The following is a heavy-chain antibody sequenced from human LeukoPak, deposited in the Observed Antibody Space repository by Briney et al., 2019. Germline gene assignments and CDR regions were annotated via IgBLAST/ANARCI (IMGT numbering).Heavy chain of an antibody. V-gene: IGHV1-46*01. CDR2: IIPSGGAT. D-gene: IGHD5-18*01. CDR3: ARDLLGYSYGQDFDY. J-gene: IGHJ4*02. Sequence: ASVKVSRKASGYTFTSHFMHWVRQAPGHGLEWMGRIIPSGGATTYAQKFQGRVTMTSDTSTTTVYMELSSLRSEDTAIYYCARDLLGYSYGQDFDYWGQGTLVTVSS. CDR1: GYTFTSHF.